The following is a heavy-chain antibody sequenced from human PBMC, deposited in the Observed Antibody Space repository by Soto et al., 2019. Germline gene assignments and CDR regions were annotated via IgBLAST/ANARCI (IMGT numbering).Heavy chain of an antibody. CDR2: IIPIFGTA. CDR3: ARDSRTIFGYEDSLDYYYGMDV. V-gene: IGHV1-69*01. CDR1: GGTFSSYA. J-gene: IGHJ6*02. Sequence: QVQLVQSGAEVKKPGSSVKVSCKASGGTFSSYAISWVRQAPGQGLEWMGGIIPIFGTANYAQKFQGRVTITADESTSTAYMELRSLRAEDTAVYYCARDSRTIFGYEDSLDYYYGMDVWGQGTTVTVSS. D-gene: IGHD3-3*01.